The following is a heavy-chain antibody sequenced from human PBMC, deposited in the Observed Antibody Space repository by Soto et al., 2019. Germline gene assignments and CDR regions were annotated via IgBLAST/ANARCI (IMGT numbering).Heavy chain of an antibody. D-gene: IGHD2-21*02. CDR1: CYSFTTYG. CDR3: ARDRDWNLDY. V-gene: IGHV1-18*01. J-gene: IGHJ4*02. CDR2: ISTDKGNT. Sequence: GASVKVSCKATCYSFTTYGMTWVRQAPGQGLEWMGWISTDKGNTKYAQNFQSRATLTTDTSTSTAYMELRSLRSDDTAVYYCARDRDWNLDYWGREPWSPLL.